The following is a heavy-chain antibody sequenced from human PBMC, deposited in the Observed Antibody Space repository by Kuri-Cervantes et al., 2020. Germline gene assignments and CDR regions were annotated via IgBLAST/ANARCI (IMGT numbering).Heavy chain of an antibody. CDR2: ISWNSGSI. J-gene: IGHJ4*02. V-gene: IGHV3-9*01. D-gene: IGHD6-13*01. Sequence: SLKISCAASGFTYPTYTMNWVRQAPGKGLEWVSGISWNSGSIGYADSVKGRFTISRDNAKNSLYLQMNSLRAEDTALYYCAKDSFYDSSSFDYWGQGTLVTVSS. CDR1: GFTYPTYT. CDR3: AKDSFYDSSSFDY.